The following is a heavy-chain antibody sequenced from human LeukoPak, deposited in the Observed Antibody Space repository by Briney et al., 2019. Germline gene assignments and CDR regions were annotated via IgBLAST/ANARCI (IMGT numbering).Heavy chain of an antibody. V-gene: IGHV3-7*04. J-gene: IGHJ4*02. D-gene: IGHD2-2*01. CDR2: IKADGSEK. Sequence: GGSLRLSCAASGFXFSSYWITWVRQAPGKGLECVANIKADGSEKHYVDSVKDRFTISRDNAKNSLYLQMNSLRAEDTAVYYCMRDYAGYWGQGTLVTVSS. CDR1: GFXFSSYW. CDR3: MRDYAGY.